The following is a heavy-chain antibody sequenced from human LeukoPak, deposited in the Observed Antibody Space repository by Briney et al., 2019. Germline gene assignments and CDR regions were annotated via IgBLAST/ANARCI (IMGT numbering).Heavy chain of an antibody. D-gene: IGHD3-22*01. CDR2: IYPGDSDT. Sequence: GASLQISCKGSGYSFTSYWIGWVRQMPGKGLEWMGIIYPGDSDTRYSPSFQGQVTISADRSISTAYLQWSSLKASDTAMYYCARHKGQYYYDSSGYYELDYWGQGTLVTVSS. V-gene: IGHV5-51*01. CDR3: ARHKGQYYYDSSGYYELDY. CDR1: GYSFTSYW. J-gene: IGHJ4*02.